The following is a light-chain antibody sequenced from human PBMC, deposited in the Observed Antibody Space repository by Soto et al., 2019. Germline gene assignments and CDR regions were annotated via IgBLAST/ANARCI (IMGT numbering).Light chain of an antibody. Sequence: ELGLTQSPATLSLSPGERATLSCRAIQSVNNSLAWYQQKPGQAPRLLIYDASNRATGIPARFSGTGYGTDVTLPISSLEPEDFAVYYCQQRYDWPLTFGGATKVEIK. V-gene: IGKV3-11*01. CDR2: DAS. CDR3: QQRYDWPLT. J-gene: IGKJ4*01. CDR1: QSVNNS.